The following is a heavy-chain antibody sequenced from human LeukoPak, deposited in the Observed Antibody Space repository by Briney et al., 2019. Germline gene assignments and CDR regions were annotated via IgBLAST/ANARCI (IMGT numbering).Heavy chain of an antibody. CDR3: AIPKWPARGWFDP. V-gene: IGHV4-34*01. CDR2: INHSGST. CDR1: GGSISSYY. Sequence: SETLSLTCTVSGGSISSYYWSWIRQPPGKGLEWIGEINHSGSTNYNPSLKSRVTISVDTSKNQFSLKLSSVTAADTAVYYCAIPKWPARGWFDPWGQGTLVTVSS. J-gene: IGHJ5*02. D-gene: IGHD5-12*01.